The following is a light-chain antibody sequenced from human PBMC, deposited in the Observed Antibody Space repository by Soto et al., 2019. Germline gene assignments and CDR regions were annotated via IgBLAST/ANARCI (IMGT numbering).Light chain of an antibody. CDR1: SSDVGGYNY. CDR3: SSYTSSSTPVV. Sequence: QSALTQPASVSGSPGQSITISCTGTSSDVGGYNYVSWYQQHPGKAPKLMIYDVSNRPSGVSNRFSGSKSGNTASLTISGLQAEDDADYYCSSYTSSSTPVVFGEGSKLTVL. J-gene: IGLJ2*01. V-gene: IGLV2-14*01. CDR2: DVS.